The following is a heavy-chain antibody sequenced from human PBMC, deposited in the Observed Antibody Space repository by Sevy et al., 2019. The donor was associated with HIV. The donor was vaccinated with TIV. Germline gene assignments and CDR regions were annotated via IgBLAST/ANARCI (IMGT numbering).Heavy chain of an antibody. CDR1: GFSVSSNL. V-gene: IGHV3-53*01. Sequence: GSLRPSCAASGFSVSSNLMSWVRQAPGKGPEWVSVIHSGGKISYADSVQGRLTISRDNSKNTLYLQMNSLRAEDTAVYYCAREDIVLGEDNYYGIDVWGQGTTVTVSS. CDR3: AREDIVLGEDNYYGIDV. D-gene: IGHD2-15*01. J-gene: IGHJ6*02. CDR2: IHSGGKI.